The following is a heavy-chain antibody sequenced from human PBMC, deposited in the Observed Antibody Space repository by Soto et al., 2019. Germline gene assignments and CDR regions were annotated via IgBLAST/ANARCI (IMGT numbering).Heavy chain of an antibody. V-gene: IGHV4-34*01. Sequence: PSETLSLTCAVHGGSFSGYYWSWIRQPPGKGLEWIGEINHSGSTNYNPSLKSRVTISVDTSKNQFSLKLSSVTAADTAVYYCARGDRTPILTGYQSGNWFDPWGQGTLVTVSS. CDR1: GGSFSGYY. D-gene: IGHD3-9*01. J-gene: IGHJ5*02. CDR2: INHSGST. CDR3: ARGDRTPILTGYQSGNWFDP.